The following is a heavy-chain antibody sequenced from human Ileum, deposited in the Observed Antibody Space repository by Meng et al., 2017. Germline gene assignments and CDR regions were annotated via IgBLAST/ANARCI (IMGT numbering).Heavy chain of an antibody. D-gene: IGHD3-16*01. CDR1: GDSVSSNSAA. J-gene: IGHJ4*02. V-gene: IGHV6-1*01. CDR2: TYYRSKWYN. Sequence: QVQLQQSGPGAVMPSQTLSLSCAISGDSVSSNSAAWNWIRQSPSRGLEWLGRTYYRSKWYNNYAVPVRSRISINPDTSKNQFSLQLNSVTPEDTAVYYCARDGGAAPDYFDYWGQGTLVTVSS. CDR3: ARDGGAAPDYFDY.